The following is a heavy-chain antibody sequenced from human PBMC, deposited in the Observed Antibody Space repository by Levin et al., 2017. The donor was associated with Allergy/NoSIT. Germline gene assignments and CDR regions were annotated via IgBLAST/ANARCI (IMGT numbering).Heavy chain of an antibody. CDR2: INHRGSS. V-gene: IGHV4-34*01. CDR3: ARGGGSDGDYEDWLDP. Sequence: SQTLSLTCAVYGGSFIGYYWTWIRQPPGKGLEWIGEINHRGSSNYNPSLKSRVTISVDTSKNQFSLKLSSVTAADAAVYYCARGGGSDGDYEDWLDPWGQGTLVTVSS. CDR1: GGSFIGYY. D-gene: IGHD4-17*01. J-gene: IGHJ5*02.